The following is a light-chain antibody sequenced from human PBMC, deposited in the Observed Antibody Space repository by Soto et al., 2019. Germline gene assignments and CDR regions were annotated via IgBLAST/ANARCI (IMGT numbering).Light chain of an antibody. J-gene: IGLJ2*01. CDR3: AAWDDTLSGPVV. Sequence: QSVLTQPPSASGTPGQRVTISCSGSTSNIGTNYAYWYQHLPGTAPKLLIYRNNQRPSGVSDRFSGSKSGTSASLAISGLRSEDEADYYCAAWDDTLSGPVVFGGGTQLTVL. CDR2: RNN. CDR1: TSNIGTNY. V-gene: IGLV1-47*01.